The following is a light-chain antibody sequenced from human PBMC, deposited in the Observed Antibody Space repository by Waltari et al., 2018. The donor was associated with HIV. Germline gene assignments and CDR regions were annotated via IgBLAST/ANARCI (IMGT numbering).Light chain of an antibody. V-gene: IGLV1-44*01. CDR1: SYKVGSNN. CDR3: AACDDSLDAWV. J-gene: IGLJ3*02. Sequence: QSVLAQPPSASGTPGQRVTISCSGSSYKVGSNNVNWYQQVPGTAPKLLIYSNKQRPSAGPDRFSGSSSCTSASLAISGLQSEDEADYYCAACDDSLDAWVFGGGTKLTVL. CDR2: SNK.